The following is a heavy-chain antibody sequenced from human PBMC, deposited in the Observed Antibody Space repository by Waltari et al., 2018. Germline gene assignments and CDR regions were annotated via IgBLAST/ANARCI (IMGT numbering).Heavy chain of an antibody. V-gene: IGHV3-30-3*01. D-gene: IGHD1-7*01. Sequence: QVQLVESGGGVVQPGRSLRLSCAASGLPFSRYIMHWVRQPPGKGLEWVAVISYDGTNKYYADSVKGRFTISRDNSKNTLYLQMNSLRPDDTAVYYCARGGGWNSHLDYWGQGTLVTVSS. J-gene: IGHJ4*02. CDR2: ISYDGTNK. CDR3: ARGGGWNSHLDY. CDR1: GLPFSRYI.